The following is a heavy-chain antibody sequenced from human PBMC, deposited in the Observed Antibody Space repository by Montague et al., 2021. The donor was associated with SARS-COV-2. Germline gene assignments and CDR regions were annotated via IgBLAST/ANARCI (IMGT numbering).Heavy chain of an antibody. CDR1: GGSFCRHY. CDR2: INNSGST. V-gene: IGHV4-34*01. D-gene: IGHD3-22*01. Sequence: SETLSLTRAVYGGSFCRHYWSWIRQPPGKGLEWLGAINNSGSTNXNPSLKSRVTISVDTSKNQFSLKLHSVTAADTAVYYCARGRIEVSMIVVVLTGASYYMDVWGKGTTVTVSS. CDR3: ARGRIEVSMIVVVLTGASYYMDV. J-gene: IGHJ6*03.